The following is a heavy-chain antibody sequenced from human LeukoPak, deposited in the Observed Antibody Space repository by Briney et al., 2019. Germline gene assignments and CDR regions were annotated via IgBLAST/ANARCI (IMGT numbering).Heavy chain of an antibody. J-gene: IGHJ4*02. CDR3: AKSQVTGWYDFDY. Sequence: GGSLRLSCAASGFTFSSYGMNWVRQAPGKGLEWVASIRSDGSDKKYADSVKGQFTISRDNSKSTLNLQMNSLRPEDTAVYYCAKSQVTGWYDFDYWGQGTLVTVSS. CDR1: GFTFSSYG. D-gene: IGHD6-19*01. V-gene: IGHV3-30*02. CDR2: IRSDGSDK.